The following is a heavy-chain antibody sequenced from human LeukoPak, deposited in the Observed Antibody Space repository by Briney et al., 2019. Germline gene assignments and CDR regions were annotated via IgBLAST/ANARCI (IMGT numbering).Heavy chain of an antibody. V-gene: IGHV1-69*04. J-gene: IGHJ4*02. CDR1: GGTFSSYA. D-gene: IGHD4-23*01. CDR3: ARDYGGNDY. CDR2: IIPILGIA. Sequence: GASVKVSCKASGGTFSSYAISWVRQAPGQGLEWMGRIIPILGIANYAQKFQGRVMITADKSTSTAYMELSSLRSEDTAVYYCARDYGGNDYWGQGTLVTVSS.